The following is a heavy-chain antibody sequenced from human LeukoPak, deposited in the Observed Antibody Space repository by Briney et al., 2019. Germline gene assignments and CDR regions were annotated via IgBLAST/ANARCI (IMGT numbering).Heavy chain of an antibody. J-gene: IGHJ4*02. CDR2: IYYTGNT. CDR3: ARGRVAYSAYYFDY. V-gene: IGHV4-59*01. D-gene: IGHD2-15*01. Sequence: PSETLSLTCTVSGDSITNYFWSWIRQPPGKGLEWIGYIYYTGNTNYKPSLKSRVTMSVDTSTNQYSLRLRSVTAADTAVYYCARGRVAYSAYYFDYSGRGTLVTVSS. CDR1: GDSITNYF.